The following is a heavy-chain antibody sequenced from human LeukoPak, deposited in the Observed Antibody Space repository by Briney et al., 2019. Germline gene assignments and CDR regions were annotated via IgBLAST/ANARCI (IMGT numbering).Heavy chain of an antibody. CDR2: IRGKTDGETT. CDR3: ILAAAGPAY. Sequence: GGSLRLSCAASGFAFNNAWMTWVRQAPGKGLEWVGRIRGKTDGETTDYAAPVQGRFTISRDDSKDTLYLQMNSLKTEDTAVYYCILAAAGPAYWGQGTLVTVSS. D-gene: IGHD6-13*01. J-gene: IGHJ4*02. V-gene: IGHV3-15*01. CDR1: GFAFNNAW.